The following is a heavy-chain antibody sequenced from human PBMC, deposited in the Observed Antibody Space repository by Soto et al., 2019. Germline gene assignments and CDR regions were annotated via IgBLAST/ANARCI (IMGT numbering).Heavy chain of an antibody. CDR2: INPSDRTT. V-gene: IGHV1-46*03. Sequence: QVQLVQSGAEVREPGASVKVSCKASGYSFTTYYMHWVRQAPGQGLEWVGVINPSDRTTSHAQKFQSRCTMTRAASTGTVYMELSSLRYEATAGYYCARGREVDGAAEIYWGQGTLVTVSS. J-gene: IGHJ4*02. CDR1: GYSFTTYY. CDR3: ARGREVDGAAEIY. D-gene: IGHD6-19*01.